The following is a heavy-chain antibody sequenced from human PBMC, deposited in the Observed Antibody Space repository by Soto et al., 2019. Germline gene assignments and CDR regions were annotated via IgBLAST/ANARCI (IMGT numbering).Heavy chain of an antibody. J-gene: IGHJ3*02. D-gene: IGHD2-21*01. Sequence: PRGSLRLSCVASGFDFRSYEMNWVRQAPGKGLEWVSNIRANDESIYYADSVKGRVSVSRDNAKNSLFLEMNSLRVDDTAVYYCARQTLRDSIDIWGQGLMVTVS. CDR2: IRANDESI. CDR1: GFDFRSYE. V-gene: IGHV3-48*03. CDR3: ARQTLRDSIDI.